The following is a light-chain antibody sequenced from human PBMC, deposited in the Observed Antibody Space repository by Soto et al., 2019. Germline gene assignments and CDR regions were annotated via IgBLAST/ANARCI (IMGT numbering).Light chain of an antibody. V-gene: IGKV1-9*01. CDR3: QQLNSYPLT. J-gene: IGKJ4*01. CDR2: GAS. CDR1: QDMNTY. Sequence: LTESPGPLSLSPGDRATLSSRASQDMNTYIAWYQHTPGKAPKLLIYGASTLQSGVPARFSGSESGAVFTLRISSLQPEDFATYYCQQLNSYPLTFGGGTKVDIK.